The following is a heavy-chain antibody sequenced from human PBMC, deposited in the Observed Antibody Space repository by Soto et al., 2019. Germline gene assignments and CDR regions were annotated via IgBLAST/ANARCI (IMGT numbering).Heavy chain of an antibody. Sequence: GGTLRLSCAASGFSFGSYAMGWVRQAPGRGLEWVSAIGGSGGSTYYAGSVKGRFTISXXXSXXTXXLLXNSXRAXDTAIYYCAKELVGLNYFDYWGQGTLVTVSS. V-gene: IGHV3-23*01. CDR3: AKELVGLNYFDY. CDR1: GFSFGSYA. D-gene: IGHD2-15*01. CDR2: IGGSGGST. J-gene: IGHJ4*02.